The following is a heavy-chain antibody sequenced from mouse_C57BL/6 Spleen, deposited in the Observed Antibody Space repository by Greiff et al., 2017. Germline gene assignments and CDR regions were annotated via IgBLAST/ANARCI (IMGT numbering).Heavy chain of an antibody. V-gene: IGHV2-2*01. CDR1: GFSLTSYG. CDR3: ARGDYGSSYTSAFYAMDY. CDR2: IWGGGST. D-gene: IGHD1-1*01. J-gene: IGHJ4*01. Sequence: QVQLQQSGPGLVQPSQSLSITCTVSGFSLTSYGVHWVRQSPGKGLEWLGGIWGGGSTDYNAAFISRLSISKDNSKSQVFCKMNSLQADDTAIYYCARGDYGSSYTSAFYAMDYWGQGTSVTVSS.